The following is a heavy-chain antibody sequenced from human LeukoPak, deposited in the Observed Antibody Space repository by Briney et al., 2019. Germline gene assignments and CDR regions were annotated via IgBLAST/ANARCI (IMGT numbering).Heavy chain of an antibody. V-gene: IGHV3-64D*09. CDR3: VKRLSPGSYDY. CDR1: RLIYSDYD. CDR2: INLNGGTT. Sequence: LSGGSLILFCSASRLIYSDYDMHWVRQAPGKGLEYVSGINLNGGTTYNADSGKGGFTVARDNSRNTLYLQMSSLRAEDTAVYYCVKRLSPGSYDYWGQGTLVTVSS. D-gene: IGHD1-26*01. J-gene: IGHJ4*02.